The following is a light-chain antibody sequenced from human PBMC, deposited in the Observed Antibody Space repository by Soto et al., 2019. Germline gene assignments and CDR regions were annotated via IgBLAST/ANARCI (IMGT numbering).Light chain of an antibody. CDR2: KVS. J-gene: IGKJ1*01. V-gene: IGKV2-30*02. CDR1: QSLVHSDGNTY. Sequence: DVVMTQSPLSLPVTLGQPASISCRSSQSLVHSDGNTYLNWFQQRPGHSPRRLIYKVSNRDSGVPERFSGSGSGTDFTLRISRVEAEDVGIYYCMQGTYWGTFGQGTKVEI. CDR3: MQGTYWGT.